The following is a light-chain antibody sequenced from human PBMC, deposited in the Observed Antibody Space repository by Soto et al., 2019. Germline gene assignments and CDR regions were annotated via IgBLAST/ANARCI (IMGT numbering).Light chain of an antibody. Sequence: QSALTQPASVSGSPGQSITISCTGTSSDIGGYNYVSWDQQYPGKAPKLMIYGVSNRPSGVSNRFSGSKSGNTASLTITGLQAEDEADYYCSSYVSNNNYVFGTGTKVTVL. V-gene: IGLV2-14*01. J-gene: IGLJ1*01. CDR2: GVS. CDR3: SSYVSNNNYV. CDR1: SSDIGGYNY.